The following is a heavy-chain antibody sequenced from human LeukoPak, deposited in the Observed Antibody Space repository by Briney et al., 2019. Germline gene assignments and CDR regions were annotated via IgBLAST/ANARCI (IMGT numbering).Heavy chain of an antibody. CDR2: IWYDGSNK. CDR1: GFTFSSYG. Sequence: GGSLRLSCAASGFTFSSYGMHWVRQAPGKGLEWVAVIWYDGSNKYYADSVKGRFTISRDNPKNTLYLQMNSLRAEDTAVYYCARGFNYYDSSGYYAQFDYWGQGTLVTVSS. CDR3: ARGFNYYDSSGYYAQFDY. J-gene: IGHJ4*02. D-gene: IGHD3-22*01. V-gene: IGHV3-33*08.